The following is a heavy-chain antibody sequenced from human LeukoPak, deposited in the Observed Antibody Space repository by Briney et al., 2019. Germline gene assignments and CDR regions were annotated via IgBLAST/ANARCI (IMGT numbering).Heavy chain of an antibody. CDR3: AKCGTTGYANAFYI. J-gene: IGHJ3*02. Sequence: GGSLRLSCAASGFTFSSYAMTWVRQAPGKGLEWVSAISRSGDDTEYADSVKGRFTISRDNSKNTMYMQMNSLRAEDAAVYYCAKCGTTGYANAFYIWGQGTMVTVSS. D-gene: IGHD2-2*01. CDR2: ISRSGDDT. CDR1: GFTFSSYA. V-gene: IGHV3-23*01.